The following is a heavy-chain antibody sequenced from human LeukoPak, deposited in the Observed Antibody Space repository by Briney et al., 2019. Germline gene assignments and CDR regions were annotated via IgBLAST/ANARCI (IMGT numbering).Heavy chain of an antibody. CDR2: IYYSGST. CDR3: ARSLPIVATRANYFDY. V-gene: IGHV4-31*03. Sequence: PSETLSLTCIVSGYSISSGGYYWSWIRQHPGKGLEWIGYIYYSGSTYYNPSLKSRVTISVDTSKNQFSLKLSSVTAADTAVYYCARSLPIVATRANYFDYWGQGTLVTVSS. CDR1: GYSISSGGYY. J-gene: IGHJ4*02. D-gene: IGHD5-12*01.